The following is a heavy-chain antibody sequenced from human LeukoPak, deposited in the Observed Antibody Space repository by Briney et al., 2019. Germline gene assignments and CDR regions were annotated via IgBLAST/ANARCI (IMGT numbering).Heavy chain of an antibody. Sequence: GGSLRLSCAASRFTFSSYSMNWGRQAPGKGLEWVSSISGSSSYIYYADSVEGRFTISRDNANNSLYLQMNSLRAEDTAVYYCARDLRAIPGYGMDVWGQGTTVTVSS. V-gene: IGHV3-21*01. CDR3: ARDLRAIPGYGMDV. CDR2: ISGSSSYI. J-gene: IGHJ6*02. CDR1: RFTFSSYS.